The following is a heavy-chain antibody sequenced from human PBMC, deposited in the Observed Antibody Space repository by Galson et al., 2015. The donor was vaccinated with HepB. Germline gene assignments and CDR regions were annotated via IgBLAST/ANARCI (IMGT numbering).Heavy chain of an antibody. CDR1: GFTFSSYA. V-gene: IGHV3-23*01. Sequence: SLRLSCAASGFTFSSYAMSWVRQAPGKGLEWVSAISGSGGSTYYADSVKGRFTISRDNSKNTLYLQMNSLRAEDTAVYYCAKPLGSGSVPFDYWGQGTLVTVSS. CDR3: AKPLGSGSVPFDY. J-gene: IGHJ4*02. D-gene: IGHD3-10*01. CDR2: ISGSGGST.